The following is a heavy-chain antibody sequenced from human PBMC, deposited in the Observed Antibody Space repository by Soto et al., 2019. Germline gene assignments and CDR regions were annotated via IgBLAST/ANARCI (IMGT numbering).Heavy chain of an antibody. CDR1: GGTFSSYA. CDR3: PRPVGPDAIGHPYHCDFGMDV. CDR2: IIPIFGTA. D-gene: IGHD2-2*02. J-gene: IGHJ6*02. V-gene: IGHV1-69*13. Sequence: SVKVSCKASGGTFSSYAISWVRQAPGQGLEWMGGIIPIFGTANYAQKYKGRVTITADESTSQASMELASLRSEDTALYYCPRPVGPDAIGHPYHCDFGMDVWGPGNPVNVSS.